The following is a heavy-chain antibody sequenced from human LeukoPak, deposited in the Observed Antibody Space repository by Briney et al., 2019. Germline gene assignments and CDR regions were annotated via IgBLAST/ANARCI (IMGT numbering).Heavy chain of an antibody. CDR2: IYYSGST. CDR3: ARQELGFDP. Sequence: PSETLSLTCTVSGGSISSSSYYWGWIRQPPGKGLEWIGSIYYSGSTYYNPSLKSRVTISVDTSKNQFSLKLSSVTAADTAVYYCARQELGFDPWGQGTLVTVSS. CDR1: GGSISSSSYY. D-gene: IGHD1-1*01. J-gene: IGHJ5*02. V-gene: IGHV4-39*01.